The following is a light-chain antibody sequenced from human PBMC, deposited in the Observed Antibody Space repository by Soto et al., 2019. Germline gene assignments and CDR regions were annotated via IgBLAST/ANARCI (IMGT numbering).Light chain of an antibody. CDR3: QQYGNLPLS. CDR1: QDINIY. Sequence: DIQMTQSPSSLSAFVGDRVTITCQASQDINIYLNLYQQKPGKAPKLLIYDASNLATGVPSKFSGSGSETDFTFTINSLQPEDIATYFCQQYGNLPLSFGGGTKVEIK. V-gene: IGKV1-33*01. J-gene: IGKJ4*01. CDR2: DAS.